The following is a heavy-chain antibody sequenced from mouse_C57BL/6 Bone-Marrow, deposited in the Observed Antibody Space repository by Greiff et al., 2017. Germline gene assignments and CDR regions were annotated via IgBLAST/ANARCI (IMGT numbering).Heavy chain of an antibody. CDR1: GYTFTDYY. V-gene: IGHV1-76*01. J-gene: IGHJ2*01. CDR3: ARDYDYDVDY. CDR2: IYPGSGNT. D-gene: IGHD2-4*01. Sequence: VNVVESGAELVRPGASVKLSCKASGYTFTDYYINWVKQRPGQGLEWIARIYPGSGNTYYNEKFKGKATLTAEKSSSTAYMQLSSLTSEDSAVYFCARDYDYDVDYWGQGTTLTVSS.